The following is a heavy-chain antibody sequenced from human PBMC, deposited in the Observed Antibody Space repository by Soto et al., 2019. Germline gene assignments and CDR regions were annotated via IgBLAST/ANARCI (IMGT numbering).Heavy chain of an antibody. CDR3: ARPVRRMLGDRDAFDI. Sequence: PPETLSLTCTVSGGSISSSSYYWGWIRQPPGKGLEWIGSIYYSGSTYYNPSLKSRVTISVDTSKNQFSLKLSSVTAADTAVYYCARPVRRMLGDRDAFDIWGQGTMVTVS. V-gene: IGHV4-39*01. CDR2: IYYSGST. D-gene: IGHD2-21*02. J-gene: IGHJ3*02. CDR1: GGSISSSSYY.